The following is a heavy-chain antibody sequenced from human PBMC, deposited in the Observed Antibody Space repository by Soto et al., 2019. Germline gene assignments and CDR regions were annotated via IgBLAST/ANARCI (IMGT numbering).Heavy chain of an antibody. CDR1: GGSFSGYH. CDR2: INHSGST. D-gene: IGHD3-22*01. J-gene: IGHJ4*02. Sequence: PSETLSLTSAVYGGSFSGYHWSWVRQPPGKGLEWIGEINHSGSTNYNPSLKSRVTISVDTSKNQFSLKLSSVTAADTAVYYCARGSKRYDSSGYYFPSRGGTPFDYWGQGTLVTVSS. V-gene: IGHV4-34*01. CDR3: ARGSKRYDSSGYYFPSRGGTPFDY.